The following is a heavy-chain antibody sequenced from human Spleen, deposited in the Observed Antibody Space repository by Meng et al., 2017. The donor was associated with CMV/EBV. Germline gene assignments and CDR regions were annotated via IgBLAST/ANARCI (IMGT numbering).Heavy chain of an antibody. J-gene: IGHJ5*02. V-gene: IGHV3-48*04. D-gene: IGHD3-10*01. CDR2: ISSSSRVI. CDR3: ARDRNYYGSGSYYDT. CDR1: GFTFSSHS. Sequence: GGSLRLSCVASGFTFSSHSMNWVRQAPGKGLEWVSYISSSSRVIYYADSVKGRFTISRDNAKKSLYLQMNSLRAEDTAVYYCARDRNYYGSGSYYDTWGQGTLVTVSS.